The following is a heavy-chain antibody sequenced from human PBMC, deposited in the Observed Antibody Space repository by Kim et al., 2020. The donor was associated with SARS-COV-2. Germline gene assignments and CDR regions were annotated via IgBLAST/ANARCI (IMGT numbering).Heavy chain of an antibody. J-gene: IGHJ5*02. D-gene: IGHD3-10*01. CDR2: FNPEDGET. CDR3: ATGGLTRGWFDP. CDR1: GYTLTELS. V-gene: IGHV1-24*01. Sequence: ASVKVSCKVSGYTLTELSMHWVRQAPGQGLEWMGGFNPEDGETIYAQKFQGRVTMTEDTSTDTAYMELSSLRSEDTAVYYCATGGLTRGWFDPWGQGTLVTVSS.